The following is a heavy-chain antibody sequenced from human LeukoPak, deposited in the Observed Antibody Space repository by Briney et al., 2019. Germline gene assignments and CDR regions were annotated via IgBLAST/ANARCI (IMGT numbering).Heavy chain of an antibody. CDR3: ARQAVIMPTDMGGPWFDP. J-gene: IGHJ5*02. V-gene: IGHV4-39*01. CDR2: IYYSGST. Sequence: SETLSLTCTVSGGSISSSSYYWGWIRQPPGKGLEWIGSIYYSGSTYYNPSLKSRVSISVDKSKTQFSLKLSSVTAADTAVYYCARQAVIMPTDMGGPWFDPWGRGTLVAVAS. D-gene: IGHD2-8*01. CDR1: GGSISSSSYY.